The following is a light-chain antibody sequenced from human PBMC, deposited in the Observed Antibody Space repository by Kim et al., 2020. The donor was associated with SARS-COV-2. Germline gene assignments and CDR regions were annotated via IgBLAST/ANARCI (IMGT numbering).Light chain of an antibody. CDR1: PLQDRH. J-gene: IGLJ3*02. Sequence: SYELTQPPSMSVSPGQTATITCSENPLQDRHACWYQQKTGQSPVMVMYEDNKRHSGIPERFSGSNSGHTATLTISGTQAMDEDDYYCQTLDRGTWLFGGGTQLTVL. CDR2: EDN. V-gene: IGLV3-1*01. CDR3: QTLDRGTWL.